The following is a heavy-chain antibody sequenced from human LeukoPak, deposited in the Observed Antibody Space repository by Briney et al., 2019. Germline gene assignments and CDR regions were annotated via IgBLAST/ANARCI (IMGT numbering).Heavy chain of an antibody. Sequence: SVKVSCKASGGTFSNYAISWVRQAPEQGLEWMGGIIPIFGTAYYAQKFQGRVTITTDESTSTAYMELSSLRSEDTAVYYCARGSSGPYPYWGQGTLVTVSS. D-gene: IGHD2-15*01. CDR2: IIPIFGTA. CDR3: ARGSSGPYPY. J-gene: IGHJ4*02. CDR1: GGTFSNYA. V-gene: IGHV1-69*05.